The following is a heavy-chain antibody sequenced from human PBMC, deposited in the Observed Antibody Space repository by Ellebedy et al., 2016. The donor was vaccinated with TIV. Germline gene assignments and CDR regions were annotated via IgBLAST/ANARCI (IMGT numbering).Heavy chain of an antibody. D-gene: IGHD5-18*01. CDR2: TYYRSKWYN. V-gene: IGHV6-1*01. CDR3: ARDGSGYSNGPDYYYGMDV. CDR1: GDSFSSNSVS. J-gene: IGHJ6*02. Sequence: SQTLSLTCDISGDSFSSNSVSWNWIRQSPSRGLEWLGRTYYRSKWYNDYAVSVKSRITINPDTSKNQFSLQLNSVTPEDTAVYYCARDGSGYSNGPDYYYGMDVWGQGTTVTVSS.